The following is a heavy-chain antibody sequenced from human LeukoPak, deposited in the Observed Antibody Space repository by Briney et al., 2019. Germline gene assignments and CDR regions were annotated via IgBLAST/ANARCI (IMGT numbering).Heavy chain of an antibody. V-gene: IGHV4-59*01. CDR2: IYYSGST. D-gene: IGHD3-22*01. J-gene: IGHJ4*02. CDR1: GGSISSYY. CDR3: ARWGDYYDSSGYYSFDY. Sequence: SETLSLTCTVSGGSISSYYWSWIRQPPGKGLEWIGCIYYSGSTNYNPSLKSRVTISVDTSKNQFSLKLSSVTAADTAVYYCARWGDYYDSSGYYSFDYWGQGTLVTVSS.